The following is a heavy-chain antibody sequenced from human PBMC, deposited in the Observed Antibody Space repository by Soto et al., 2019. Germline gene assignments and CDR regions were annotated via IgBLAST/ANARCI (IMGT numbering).Heavy chain of an antibody. CDR1: GYTFTSYG. Sequence: GASVKVSCKAPGYTFTSYGISWVRQALGQGLEWMGWISASVESSNFAQKFKGRASMTTERTTGTFTSTAYMELWGLTSDDTAVYFWATFYYGSCSYYRFDYWGQGSLVTVSS. D-gene: IGHD3-10*01. CDR2: ISASVESS. CDR3: ATFYYGSCSYYRFDY. V-gene: IGHV1-18*04. J-gene: IGHJ4*02.